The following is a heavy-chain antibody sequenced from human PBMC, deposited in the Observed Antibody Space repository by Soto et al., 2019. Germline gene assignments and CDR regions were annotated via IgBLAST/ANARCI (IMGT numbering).Heavy chain of an antibody. J-gene: IGHJ6*02. CDR3: ARDRLYDRNTYYPTYGMDV. D-gene: IGHD3-22*01. Sequence: GGSLRLSCAASAFTFSSYAMHWVRQAPGKGLDWVAVISYDGSDKYYADSVKGRFTVSRDNSKNTLYLQMNSLRADDTAVYYCARDRLYDRNTYYPTYGMDVSGQGTMVT. CDR2: ISYDGSDK. V-gene: IGHV3-30-3*01. CDR1: AFTFSSYA.